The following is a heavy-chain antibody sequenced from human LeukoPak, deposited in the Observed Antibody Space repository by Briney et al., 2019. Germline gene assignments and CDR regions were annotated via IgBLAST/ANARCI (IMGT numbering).Heavy chain of an antibody. D-gene: IGHD3-10*02. V-gene: IGHV3-30*04. CDR1: GFTFSSYV. J-gene: IGHJ6*04. CDR2: ISYDGSNE. Sequence: GGSLRLSCAASGFTFSSYVMHWVRQAPGKGLEWVAIISYDGSNEYYADSVRGRFTISRDNAKNSLYLQMNSLRAEDTAVYYCAELGITMIGGVWGKGTTVTISS. CDR3: AELGITMIGGV.